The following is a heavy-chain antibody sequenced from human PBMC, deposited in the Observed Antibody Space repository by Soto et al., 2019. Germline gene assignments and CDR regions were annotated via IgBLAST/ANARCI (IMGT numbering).Heavy chain of an antibody. V-gene: IGHV1-3*01. CDR2: INAGNGNT. D-gene: IGHD3-22*01. CDR1: GYTFTSYA. Sequence: ASVKVSCKASGYTFTSYAMHWVRQAPGQRLEWMGWINAGNGNTKYSRKFQGRVTITRDTSASTAYMELSSLRSEDTAVYYCARWARAYDSSGYLYGMDVWGQGTTVTVSS. J-gene: IGHJ6*02. CDR3: ARWARAYDSSGYLYGMDV.